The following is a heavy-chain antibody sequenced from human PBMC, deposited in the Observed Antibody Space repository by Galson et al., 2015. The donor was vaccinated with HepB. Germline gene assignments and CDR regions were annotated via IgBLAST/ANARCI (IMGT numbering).Heavy chain of an antibody. CDR3: ATGGHYYDSSGFPRGAFDI. Sequence: SLRLSCAASGFTVSNNYMTWVRQAPGKGLEWVSVIYTGGSTFYADSVKGRFTISRDDSKNTVYLQMNSLRAEDTAVYYCATGGHYYDSSGFPRGAFDIWGQGTMVTVSS. V-gene: IGHV3-53*01. D-gene: IGHD3-22*01. J-gene: IGHJ3*02. CDR2: IYTGGST. CDR1: GFTVSNNY.